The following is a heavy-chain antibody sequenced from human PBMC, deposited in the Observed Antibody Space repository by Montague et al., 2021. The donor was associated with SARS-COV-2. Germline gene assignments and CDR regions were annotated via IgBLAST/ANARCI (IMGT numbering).Heavy chain of an antibody. D-gene: IGHD1-20*01. CDR3: ARGRRRYNWRDETSYYYGMDV. CDR1: GGSLSGYY. V-gene: IGHV4-34*01. J-gene: IGHJ6*02. CDR2: INHSGST. Sequence: ETLSLTCAVYGGSLSGYYWSWIRQPPGKGLEWIGEINHSGSTNYNPSLKSRVTISLDTSKNQFSPKLSSVTAADTAVYYCARGRRRYNWRDETSYYYGMDVWGQGTTVTVSS.